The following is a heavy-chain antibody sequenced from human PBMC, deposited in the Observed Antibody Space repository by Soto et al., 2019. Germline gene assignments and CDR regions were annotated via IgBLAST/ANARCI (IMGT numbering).Heavy chain of an antibody. V-gene: IGHV2-5*02. J-gene: IGHJ5*01. CDR1: GFSFSINGVA. CDR3: AHKRDVSRGFKS. CDR2: IYWDDDQ. Sequence: QITLKESGPTLVKPTQTLTLTCTFSGFSFSINGVAVGWIRQPPGQALEWLALIYWDDDQRYNPSLKNRLTITKDTSRNQVVLTMTNMDPVDPATYYCAHKRDVSRGFKSWGQGTLVTVSS.